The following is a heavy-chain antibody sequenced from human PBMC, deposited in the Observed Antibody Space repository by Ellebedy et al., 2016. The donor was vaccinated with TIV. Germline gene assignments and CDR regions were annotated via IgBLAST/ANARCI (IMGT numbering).Heavy chain of an antibody. D-gene: IGHD5-12*01. V-gene: IGHV3-48*04. Sequence: GESLKIPCPASGFTFSQHSMYLVPQAPGKGLECVSFISFSSSVVYYADSVSGRFTISRDNAKNSLFLQMESLTVEDTAVYYCARGAYSGYDYLDGWGQGILVTVSS. CDR2: ISFSSSVV. CDR3: ARGAYSGYDYLDG. J-gene: IGHJ4*02. CDR1: GFTFSQHS.